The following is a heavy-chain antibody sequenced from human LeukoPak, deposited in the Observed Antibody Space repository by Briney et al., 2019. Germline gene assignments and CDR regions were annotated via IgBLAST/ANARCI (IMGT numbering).Heavy chain of an antibody. CDR2: IKQDGSEK. CDR3: ARDGSYYYDSSGYWYYYMDV. J-gene: IGHJ6*03. V-gene: IGHV3-7*01. D-gene: IGHD3-22*01. CDR1: GFTFSSYW. Sequence: GGSLRLSCAASGFTFSSYWMSWVRQAPGKGLEWVAKIKQDGSEKYYVDSVKGRFTISRDNAKNSLYLQMNSLRAEDTAVYYCARDGSYYYDSSGYWYYYMDVRGKGTTVTVPS.